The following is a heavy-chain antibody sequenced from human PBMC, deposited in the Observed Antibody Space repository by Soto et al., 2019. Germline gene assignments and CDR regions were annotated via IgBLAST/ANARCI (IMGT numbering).Heavy chain of an antibody. D-gene: IGHD2-21*02. Sequence: HPGGSLRLSCAASGFTFSTYAMSWVRQAPGKGLEWVSTIRSDSSNTYYADSVKGQFTISRDNSKNTLYLQMTSLRAEDTALYYCAKMPSMTSTVDYWGQGTLVTVSS. J-gene: IGHJ4*02. CDR3: AKMPSMTSTVDY. CDR2: IRSDSSNT. V-gene: IGHV3-23*01. CDR1: GFTFSTYA.